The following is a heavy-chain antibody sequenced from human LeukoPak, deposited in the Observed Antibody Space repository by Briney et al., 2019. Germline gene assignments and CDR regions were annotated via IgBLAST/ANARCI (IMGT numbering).Heavy chain of an antibody. Sequence: GGSLRLSCAASGFTVSSNYMSWVRQAPGKGLEWVSSISSSSSYIHYADSVKGRFTISRDNAKNSLYLQMNSLRAEDTAVYYCARLDTAMDYSAFDIWGQGTMVTVSS. CDR3: ARLDTAMDYSAFDI. V-gene: IGHV3-21*01. CDR2: ISSSSSYI. J-gene: IGHJ3*02. D-gene: IGHD5-18*01. CDR1: GFTVSSNY.